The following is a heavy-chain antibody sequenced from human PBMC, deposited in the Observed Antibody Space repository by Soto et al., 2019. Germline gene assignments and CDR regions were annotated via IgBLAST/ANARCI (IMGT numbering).Heavy chain of an antibody. CDR3: ARQRFSEWLPFDY. J-gene: IGHJ4*02. D-gene: IGHD3-3*01. CDR2: IYYSGST. CDR1: CGSISSYY. V-gene: IGHV4-59*01. Sequence: SETLSLTCTVSCGSISSYYWSWIRQPPGKGLEWIGYIYYSGSTNYNPSLKSRVTISVDTSKNQFSLKLSSVTAADTAVYYCARQRFSEWLPFDYWGQGTLVTVSS.